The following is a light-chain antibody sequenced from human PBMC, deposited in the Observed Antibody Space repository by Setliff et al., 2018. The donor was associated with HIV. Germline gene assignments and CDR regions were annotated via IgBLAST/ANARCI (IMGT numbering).Light chain of an antibody. Sequence: DIVMTQSPDSLAVSLGERANINCKSSRNVLYSSNNRSYLAWYQQKSVQTPKLLIYWATTRESGVPDRFSGSGSGTDFTLTINRLQAEDVAVYYCQQYYSRPVTVGGGTKV. CDR3: QQYYSRPVT. CDR1: RNVLYSSNNRSY. V-gene: IGKV4-1*01. J-gene: IGKJ4*01. CDR2: WAT.